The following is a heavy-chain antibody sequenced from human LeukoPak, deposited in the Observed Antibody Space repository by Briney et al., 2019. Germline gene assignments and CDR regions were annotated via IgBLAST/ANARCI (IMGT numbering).Heavy chain of an antibody. CDR3: ARVEEGYCSSTSCRTFHY. D-gene: IGHD2-2*01. CDR2: ISDDGSIK. Sequence: GGSLRLSCAASGFTFSNYAKHWVRQAPGKGLEWVAVISDDGSIKSYADSVKGRFTISRDNSKNTVYLQMNSLRAEDTAVYYCARVEEGYCSSTSCRTFHYWGQGTLVTVSS. V-gene: IGHV3-30-3*01. J-gene: IGHJ4*02. CDR1: GFTFSNYA.